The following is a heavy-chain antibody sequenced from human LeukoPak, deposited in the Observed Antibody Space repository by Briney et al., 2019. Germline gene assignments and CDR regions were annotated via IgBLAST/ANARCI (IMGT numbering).Heavy chain of an antibody. CDR2: IRHDGNNK. Sequence: GGSLRLSCATSRFTFSSYGMHWVRQAPGKGLEWVAFIRHDGNNKYYADSVKGRFTISRDNSKNTLYLQMNSLRAEDTAVYYCARDLGYSYGRFDYWGQGTLVTVSS. V-gene: IGHV3-30*02. J-gene: IGHJ4*02. D-gene: IGHD5-18*01. CDR3: ARDLGYSYGRFDY. CDR1: RFTFSSYG.